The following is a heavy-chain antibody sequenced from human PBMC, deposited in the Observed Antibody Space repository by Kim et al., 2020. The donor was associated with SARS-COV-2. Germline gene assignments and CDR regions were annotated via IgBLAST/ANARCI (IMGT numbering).Heavy chain of an antibody. D-gene: IGHD2-2*02. V-gene: IGHV1-18*01. CDR3: ARGYIQEYYFDY. Sequence: KYAQKLQGRVTMTTDTSTSTAYMELRSLRSDDTAVYYCARGYIQEYYFDYWGQGTLVTVSS. J-gene: IGHJ4*02.